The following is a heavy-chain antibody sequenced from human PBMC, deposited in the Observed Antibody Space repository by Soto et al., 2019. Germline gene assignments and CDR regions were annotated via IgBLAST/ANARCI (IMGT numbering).Heavy chain of an antibody. V-gene: IGHV3-21*01. CDR3: ARESEDLTSNFDY. CDR1: GFTFSSYS. CDR2: ISSTTNYI. Sequence: EVQLVESGGGPVRPGGSLRLSCAASGFTFSSYSMNWVRQAPGKGLEWVSSISSTTNYIYYADSMKGRFTVSRDNAKNSVYLDMNSLSAEDTAVYYCARESEDLTSNFDYWGQGTLVTVSS. J-gene: IGHJ4*02.